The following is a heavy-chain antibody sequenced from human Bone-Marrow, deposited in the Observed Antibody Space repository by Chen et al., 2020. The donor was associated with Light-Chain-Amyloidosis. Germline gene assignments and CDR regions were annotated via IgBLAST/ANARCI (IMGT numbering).Heavy chain of an antibody. D-gene: IGHD5-12*01. J-gene: IGHJ4*02. Sequence: EVKKPGESLKISCKGSGYTFPNYWIGWVRQMPGKGLEWMGVIYPDDSDARYSPSFEGQVTXSADKSITTXYLQWRSLKASDTAMYYCARRRDGYNFDYWGQGTLVTVSS. V-gene: IGHV5-51*01. CDR3: ARRRDGYNFDY. CDR2: IYPDDSDA. CDR1: GYTFPNYW.